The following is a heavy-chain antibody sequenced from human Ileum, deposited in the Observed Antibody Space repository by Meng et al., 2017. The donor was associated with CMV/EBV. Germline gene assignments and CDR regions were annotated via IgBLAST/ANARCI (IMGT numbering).Heavy chain of an antibody. Sequence: ACGFTFSSYAMSWVRQAPGKGLEWVSAISGSGGSTYYADSVKGRFTISRDNSKNTLYLQMNSLRAEDTAVYYCAKGNMATITFAFDYWGQGTLVTVSS. J-gene: IGHJ4*02. CDR2: ISGSGGST. D-gene: IGHD5-24*01. CDR3: AKGNMATITFAFDY. CDR1: GFTFSSYA. V-gene: IGHV3-23*01.